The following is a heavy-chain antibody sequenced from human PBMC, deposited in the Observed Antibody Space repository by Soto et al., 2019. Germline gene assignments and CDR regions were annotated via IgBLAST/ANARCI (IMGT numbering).Heavy chain of an antibody. CDR3: ARDYSGSDKWFDP. V-gene: IGHV1-2*02. D-gene: IGHD3-10*01. CDR2: INPNSGDT. CDR1: GYTFTGYY. J-gene: IGHJ5*02. Sequence: QVQLVQSGAEVKKPGASVKVSCKASGYTFTGYYMHWVRQAPGQRLEGMGWINPNSGDTNFAQRFQGRVTMTTDTSINTAYMELSRLRSDDTAVYCCARDYSGSDKWFDPWGQGTLVTVSS.